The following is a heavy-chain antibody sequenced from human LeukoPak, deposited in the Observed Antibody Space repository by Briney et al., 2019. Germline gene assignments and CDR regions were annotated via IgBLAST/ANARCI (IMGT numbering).Heavy chain of an antibody. CDR1: GFTFSSSG. D-gene: IGHD3-10*01. Sequence: GGTLRLSCAASGFTFSSSGMSWVRQAPGKGLEWVSTISGGGGSTYYADSVKGRFTISRDNSKNTLYLQMNSLRAEDTAVYYCAKDWGGSGSFDYWGQGTLVTVSS. CDR2: ISGGGGST. V-gene: IGHV3-23*01. J-gene: IGHJ4*02. CDR3: AKDWGGSGSFDY.